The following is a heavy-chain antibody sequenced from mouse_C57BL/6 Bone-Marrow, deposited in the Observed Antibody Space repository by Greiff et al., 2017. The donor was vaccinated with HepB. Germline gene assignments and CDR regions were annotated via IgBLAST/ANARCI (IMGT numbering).Heavy chain of an antibody. CDR1: EYEFTSHD. CDR2: INSDGGSN. Sequence: EVKLVESGGGLVQPGESLKLSCESNEYEFTSHDMSWVRKTPGKRLELVAAINSDGGSNYYPDTMERRFIISRDNTKKSLYLHMSSLRSEVTALYYCARHYDYDLFAYWGQGTLVTVSA. J-gene: IGHJ3*01. D-gene: IGHD2-4*01. CDR3: ARHYDYDLFAY. V-gene: IGHV5-2*01.